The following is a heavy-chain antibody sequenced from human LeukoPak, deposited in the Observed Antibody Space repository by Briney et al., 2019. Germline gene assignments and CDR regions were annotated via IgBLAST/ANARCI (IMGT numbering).Heavy chain of an antibody. CDR2: IYYSGST. CDR3: ARDGDYDILTGYFAFNI. CDR1: GGSISSYY. V-gene: IGHV4-59*01. J-gene: IGHJ3*02. Sequence: NPSETLSLTCTVSGGSISSYYWSWIRQPPGKGLEWIGYIYYSGSTNYNPTLKSRVTISADTSKNQFSLKLNSVTAADTAVYYCARDGDYDILTGYFAFNIRGQGTVVTVSS. D-gene: IGHD3-9*01.